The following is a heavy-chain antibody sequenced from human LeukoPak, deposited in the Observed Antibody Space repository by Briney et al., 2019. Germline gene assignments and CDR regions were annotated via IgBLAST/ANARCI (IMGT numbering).Heavy chain of an antibody. D-gene: IGHD2-21*01. CDR1: GGTFSSYA. CDR3: ARGVWSKPGYYYYGMDV. J-gene: IGHJ6*02. Sequence: ASVKASCKASGGTFSSYAISWVRQAPGQGLEWMGGIIPIFGTANYAQKFQGRVTITADESTSTAYMELSSLRSEDTAVYHCARGVWSKPGYYYYGMDVWGQGTTVTVSS. CDR2: IIPIFGTA. V-gene: IGHV1-69*13.